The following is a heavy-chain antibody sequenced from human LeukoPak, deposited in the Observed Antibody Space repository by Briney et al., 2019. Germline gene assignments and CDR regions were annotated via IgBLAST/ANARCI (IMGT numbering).Heavy chain of an antibody. J-gene: IGHJ4*02. D-gene: IGHD3-16*01. V-gene: IGHV3-7*01. CDR2: IKQDGSET. CDR3: ATDMTATGGLGY. CDR1: GFTFSNYW. Sequence: GGSLRLSCAASGFTFSNYWMNWVRQPPGKGLEWVANIKQDGSETYYVDSVKGRFTISRDNAKNSLYLQMNGLRAEDTAVYYCATDMTATGGLGYWGQGTLVTVSS.